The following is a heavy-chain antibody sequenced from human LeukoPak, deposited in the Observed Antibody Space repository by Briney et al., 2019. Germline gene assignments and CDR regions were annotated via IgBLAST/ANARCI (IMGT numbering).Heavy chain of an antibody. CDR1: GFTFSSYG. CDR2: ISGSGGST. V-gene: IGHV3-23*01. J-gene: IGHJ6*02. Sequence: GGSLRLSCAAPGFTFSSYGMHWVRQAPGKGLEWVSAISGSGGSTYYADSVKGRFTISRDNSKNTLYLQMNSLRAEDTAVYYCARDNRMGYYYGMDVWGQGTTVTVSS. CDR3: ARDNRMGYYYGMDV. D-gene: IGHD1-26*01.